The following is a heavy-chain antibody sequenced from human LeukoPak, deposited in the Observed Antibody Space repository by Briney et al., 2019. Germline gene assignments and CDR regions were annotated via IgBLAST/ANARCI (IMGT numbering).Heavy chain of an antibody. CDR1: GFTFSDYY. D-gene: IGHD3-3*01. CDR3: ARGTTHPREAVIFGVVIGDHFDY. CDR2: INHSGST. V-gene: IGHV4-34*01. Sequence: KSGGSLRLSCAASGFTFSDYYMSWIRQPPGKGLEWIGEINHSGSTNYNPSLKSRVTISVDTSKNQFSLKLSSVTAADTAVYYCARGTTHPREAVIFGVVIGDHFDYWGQGTLVTVSS. J-gene: IGHJ4*02.